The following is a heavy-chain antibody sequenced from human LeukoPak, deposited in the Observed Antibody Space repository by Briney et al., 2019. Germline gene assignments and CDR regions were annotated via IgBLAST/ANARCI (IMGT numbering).Heavy chain of an antibody. CDR2: TKNRANSYTT. CDR1: GFTFNEHY. V-gene: IGHV3-72*01. D-gene: IGHD3-10*01. Sequence: PGGSLRLSCATSGFTFNEHYLGWVRQAPGKGLEWVGRTKNRANSYTTVYAASVKGRFTISRDDSKNSLRLQMNGLKTEDTAIYYCVASIISPSNYWGLGTLVTVSS. CDR3: VASIISPSNY. J-gene: IGHJ4*02.